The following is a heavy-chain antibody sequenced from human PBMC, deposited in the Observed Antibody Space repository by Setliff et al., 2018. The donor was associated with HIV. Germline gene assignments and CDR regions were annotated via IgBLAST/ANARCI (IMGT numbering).Heavy chain of an antibody. CDR3: ARGGDGYNPGGGTFDH. J-gene: IGHJ4*02. CDR1: GDSISTSTYY. CDR2: IAYSGST. V-gene: IGHV4-39*07. Sequence: SETLSLTCNVSGDSISTSTYYWGWVRQSSGKGLEWIGSIAYSGSTTYSPSLRSRVTISADTSKNQFSLRLKSVTAAETAVYYCARGGDGYNPGGGTFDHWGQGTLVTVSS. D-gene: IGHD1-1*01.